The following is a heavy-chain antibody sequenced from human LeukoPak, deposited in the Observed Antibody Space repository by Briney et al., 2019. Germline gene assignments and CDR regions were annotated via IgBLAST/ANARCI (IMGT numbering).Heavy chain of an antibody. V-gene: IGHV4-34*01. J-gene: IGHJ4*02. D-gene: IGHD4-17*01. CDR2: INHSGST. CDR1: GGSFSGYY. Sequence: SETLPLTCAVYGGSFSGYYWSWIRQPPGKGLEWIGEINHSGSTNYNPSLKSRVTISVDTSKNQFSLKLSSVTAADTAVYYCARGRSTVTDYWGQGTLVTVSS. CDR3: ARGRSTVTDY.